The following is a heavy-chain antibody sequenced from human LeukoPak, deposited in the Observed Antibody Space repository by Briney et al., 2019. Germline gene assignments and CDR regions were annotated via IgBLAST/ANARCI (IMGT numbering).Heavy chain of an antibody. D-gene: IGHD6-13*01. CDR1: GVSISSSNSY. V-gene: IGHV4-39*07. CDR3: ATTRPRYSSSWYNWFDP. Sequence: SETLSLTCTVSGVSISSSNSYWGWIRQPPGKGLEWIGEINHSGSTNYNPSLKSRVTISVDTSKNQFSLKLSSVTAADTAVYYCATTRPRYSSSWYNWFDPWGQGTLVTVSS. J-gene: IGHJ5*02. CDR2: INHSGST.